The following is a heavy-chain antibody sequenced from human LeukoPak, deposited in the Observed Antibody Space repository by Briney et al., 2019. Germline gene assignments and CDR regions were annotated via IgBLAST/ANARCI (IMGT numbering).Heavy chain of an antibody. Sequence: GGSLRLSCAASGFTFSSYEMNWVRQAPGKGLEWVSYISSSGSTIYYADSVKGRFTISRDNAKNSLYLQMNSLKAEDTAVYYCAREGTTVVTQEYDAFDIWGQVTMVTVSS. J-gene: IGHJ3*02. V-gene: IGHV3-48*03. CDR2: ISSSGSTI. D-gene: IGHD4-23*01. CDR3: AREGTTVVTQEYDAFDI. CDR1: GFTFSSYE.